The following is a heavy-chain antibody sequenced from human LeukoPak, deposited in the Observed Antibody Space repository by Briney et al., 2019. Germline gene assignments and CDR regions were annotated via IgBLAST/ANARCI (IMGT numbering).Heavy chain of an antibody. D-gene: IGHD6-6*01. Sequence: PGGSLRLSCVASGFTFSTYGMSWVRQAPGKGLEWIGEINHSGSTYYNPSLKSRVTISVDTSKNQFSLKLSSVTAADTAVYYCARAQRIAPQTYYFDYWGQGTLVTVSS. J-gene: IGHJ4*02. CDR2: INHSGST. CDR3: ARAQRIAPQTYYFDY. V-gene: IGHV4-34*01. CDR1: GFTFSTYG.